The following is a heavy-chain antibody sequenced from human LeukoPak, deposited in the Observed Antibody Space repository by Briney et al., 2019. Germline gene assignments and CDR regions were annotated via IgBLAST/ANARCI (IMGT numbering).Heavy chain of an antibody. CDR2: ISGGGGGT. CDR1: GFTFSSYA. D-gene: IGHD3-16*01. CDR3: AKGIGLRPPDY. Sequence: GGSLRLSCAASGFTFSSYALNWVRQAPGKGREWVSGISGGGGGTYYADSVKGRFTISRDNAKSTLYLQMNSLRAEDTALYYCAKGIGLRPPDYWGQGTLVTVSS. V-gene: IGHV3-23*01. J-gene: IGHJ4*02.